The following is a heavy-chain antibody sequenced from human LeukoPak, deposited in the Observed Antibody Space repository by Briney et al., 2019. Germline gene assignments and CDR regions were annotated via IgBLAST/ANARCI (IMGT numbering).Heavy chain of an antibody. J-gene: IGHJ4*02. CDR1: AFTVSSNY. CDR3: ARALPASSHTSFDY. V-gene: IGHV3-66*01. D-gene: IGHD2-2*01. CDR2: IYSDDTT. Sequence: PGGSLRLPCAASAFTVSSNYMSWVRQAPGKGLEWVSIIYSDDTTYYADSVKGRFTISRDNSKNTVYLQMNSLRAEDTAVYYCARALPASSHTSFDYWGQGTLVTVSS.